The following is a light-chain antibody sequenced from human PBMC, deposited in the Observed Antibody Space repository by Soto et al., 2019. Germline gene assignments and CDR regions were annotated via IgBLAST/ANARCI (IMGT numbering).Light chain of an antibody. V-gene: IGKV3-11*01. J-gene: IGKJ5*01. Sequence: EIVLTQSPATLSLSPGERATLSCRASQSVSSYLAWYQQKPGRAPRLLISDASSRATGIPARFSGSGSGTDFTLTISSLEPEDFAVYYCEQRTNWPSSTFGQGTRLEIK. CDR2: DAS. CDR3: EQRTNWPSST. CDR1: QSVSSY.